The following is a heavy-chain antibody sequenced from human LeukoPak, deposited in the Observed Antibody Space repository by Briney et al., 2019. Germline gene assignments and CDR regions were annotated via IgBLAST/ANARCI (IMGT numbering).Heavy chain of an antibody. CDR2: IHYSGST. Sequence: SETLSLTCTVSGGSISSYYWSWIRQPPGKGLEWMGYIHYSGSTNYNPSLKSQVTISLDTSKNQFSLKLSSVTAADTAVYYCAREDGGNYGYWGQGTLVTVSS. CDR1: GGSISSYY. V-gene: IGHV4-59*01. CDR3: AREDGGNYGY. D-gene: IGHD4-23*01. J-gene: IGHJ4*02.